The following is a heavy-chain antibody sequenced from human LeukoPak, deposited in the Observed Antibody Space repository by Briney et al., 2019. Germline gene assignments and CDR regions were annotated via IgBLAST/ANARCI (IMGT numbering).Heavy chain of an antibody. CDR2: KHDSGTS. Sequence: SETLSLTCTVSSGSLSSYFWNWIRQPPGKGLEWIGYKHDSGTSNYNPSLKSRVSIALDTSKNQFSLKLNSVTAADTAVYYCARSRGGFGDYGSWFDPWGQGTLVTVSS. V-gene: IGHV4-59*01. CDR3: ARSRGGFGDYGSWFDP. D-gene: IGHD4-17*01. J-gene: IGHJ5*02. CDR1: SGSLSSYF.